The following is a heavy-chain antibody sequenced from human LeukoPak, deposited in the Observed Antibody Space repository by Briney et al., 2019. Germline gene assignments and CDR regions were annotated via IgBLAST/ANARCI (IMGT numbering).Heavy chain of an antibody. V-gene: IGHV3-21*01. CDR3: ARAENSGSGGLDP. CDR1: GFTFNIYS. J-gene: IGHJ5*02. CDR2: ITNSSHYI. D-gene: IGHD2-15*01. Sequence: KTGGSLTLSCAASGFTFNIYSMNWLRQAPGKGLEWVSRITNSSHYIYYADSVKGRFTISRDNAKNSLYLDMSSLRADDTAVYYCARAENSGSGGLDPWGQGTLVTVSS.